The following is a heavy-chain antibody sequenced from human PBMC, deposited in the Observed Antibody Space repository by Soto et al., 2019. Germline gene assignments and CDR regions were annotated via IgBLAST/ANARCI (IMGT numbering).Heavy chain of an antibody. V-gene: IGHV1-46*01. D-gene: IGHD6-19*01. CDR1: GCTFTSYY. Sequence: ASVKVSCKASGCTFTSYYMHWVRQAPGQGLEWMGIINPSGGSTSYAQKFQGRVTMTRDTSTSTVYMELSSLRSEDTAVYYCARVRQWLAAFDYGGQGTLVTVSS. CDR3: ARVRQWLAAFDY. J-gene: IGHJ4*02. CDR2: INPSGGST.